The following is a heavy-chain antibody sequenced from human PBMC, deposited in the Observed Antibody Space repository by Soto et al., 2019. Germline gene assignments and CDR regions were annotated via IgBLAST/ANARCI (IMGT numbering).Heavy chain of an antibody. Sequence: QLQLQESGSGLVKPSQTLSLTCAVSGGSISSGGYSWSWIRQPPGKGLEWIGYIYHSGSTYYNPSRKSRVTISVDRSKNQFCLKLSSVTAADTAVYYCARAGGLGAVAADYWGQGTLVTVSS. D-gene: IGHD6-19*01. CDR3: ARAGGLGAVAADY. CDR2: IYHSGST. V-gene: IGHV4-30-2*01. CDR1: GGSISSGGYS. J-gene: IGHJ4*02.